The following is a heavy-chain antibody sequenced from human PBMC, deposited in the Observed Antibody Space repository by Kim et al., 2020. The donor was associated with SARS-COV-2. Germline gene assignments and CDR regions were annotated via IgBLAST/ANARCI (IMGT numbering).Heavy chain of an antibody. Sequence: SETLSLTCVVSGGSFRGYYWSWIRQSPGKGLEWIGEISHTGSTNYNPSLKSRVSLSVDPSKNHFSLKLRAVTAADTAVYYCASKPYSYGLGTYFDYWGQGTLVTVSS. CDR3: ASKPYSYGLGTYFDY. V-gene: IGHV4-34*01. D-gene: IGHD3-10*01. J-gene: IGHJ4*02. CDR2: ISHTGST. CDR1: GGSFRGYY.